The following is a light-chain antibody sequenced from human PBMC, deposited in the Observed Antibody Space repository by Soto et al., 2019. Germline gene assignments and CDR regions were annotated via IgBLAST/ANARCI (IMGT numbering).Light chain of an antibody. CDR2: SNN. CDR3: AAWDASLNGPV. V-gene: IGLV1-44*01. Sequence: QSVLTQPPSASGTPGQRVTISCSGSSSNIGSNTVNWYQQLPGTAPKHLIYSNNQRPSGVPDRFSGSKSGTSASLAISGLQSEDEADYYCAAWDASLNGPVFGGGTKVTVL. CDR1: SSNIGSNT. J-gene: IGLJ2*01.